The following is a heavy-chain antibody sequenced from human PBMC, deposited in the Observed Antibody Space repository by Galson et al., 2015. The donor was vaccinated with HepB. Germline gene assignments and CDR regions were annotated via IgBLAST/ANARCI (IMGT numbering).Heavy chain of an antibody. CDR2: IWYDGSNK. Sequence: SLRLSCAASGFTFSSYGMHWVRQAPGKGLEWVAVIWYDGSNKYYADSVKGRFTISRDNSKNTLYLQMNSLRAEDTAVYYCATDYGDYEGENYYGMDVWGQGTTVTVSS. CDR1: GFTFSSYG. V-gene: IGHV3-33*01. CDR3: ATDYGDYEGENYYGMDV. J-gene: IGHJ6*02. D-gene: IGHD4-17*01.